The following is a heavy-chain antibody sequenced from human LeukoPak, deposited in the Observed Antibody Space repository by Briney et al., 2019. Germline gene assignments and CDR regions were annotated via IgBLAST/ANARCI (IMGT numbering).Heavy chain of an antibody. J-gene: IGHJ4*02. CDR3: ASNSARDGGY. V-gene: IGHV3-30-3*01. CDR2: ISYDGSNK. D-gene: IGHD2/OR15-2a*01. Sequence: GGSLRLSCAASGFTFSSYAMHWVRQAPGKGLEWVAVISYDGSNKYYADSVKGRFTISRDNSKNTLYLQMNSLRVEDTAVYYCASNSARDGGYWGQGTQVTVSS. CDR1: GFTFSSYA.